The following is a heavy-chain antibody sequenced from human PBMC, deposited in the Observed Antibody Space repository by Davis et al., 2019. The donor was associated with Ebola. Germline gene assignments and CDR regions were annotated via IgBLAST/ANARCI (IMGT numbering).Heavy chain of an antibody. V-gene: IGHV6-1*01. CDR3: AKGWLRSGIDY. CDR1: GDSVSGNNGA. CDR2: TYYYRSKWYI. D-gene: IGHD5-12*01. J-gene: IGHJ4*02. Sequence: HSQTLSLTCAISGDSVSGNNGAWNWIRQSPSRGLEWLGRTYYYRSKWYIDYAVSVKGRITISPDTSKNQLSLQLNSVTPEDSAVYYCAKGWLRSGIDYWGQGTLVTVSS.